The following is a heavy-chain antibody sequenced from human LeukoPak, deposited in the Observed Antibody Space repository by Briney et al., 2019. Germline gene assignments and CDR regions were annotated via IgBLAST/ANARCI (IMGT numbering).Heavy chain of an antibody. Sequence: GGSLRLSCVVSGFTFSSYAMSWVHQAPGNGLEWVSAISGSGGSTYYADSVKGRFTISRDNSKNTLYLQMNSLRAEDTAVYYCAKGRAFDIWGQGTMVTVSS. CDR1: GFTFSSYA. CDR2: ISGSGGST. CDR3: AKGRAFDI. J-gene: IGHJ3*02. V-gene: IGHV3-23*01.